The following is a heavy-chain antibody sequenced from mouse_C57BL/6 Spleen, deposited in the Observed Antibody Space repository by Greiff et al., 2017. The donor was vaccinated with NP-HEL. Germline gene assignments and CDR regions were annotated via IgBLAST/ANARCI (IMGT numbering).Heavy chain of an antibody. Sequence: DVQLVESGAELVKPGASVKLSCTASGFNIKDYYMHWVKQRTEQGLEWIGRIDPEDGETKYAPKFQGKATITADTSSNTAYLQLSSLTSEDTAVYYCARKPITTVVAKMDYWGQGTSVTVSS. D-gene: IGHD1-1*01. V-gene: IGHV14-2*01. CDR2: IDPEDGET. J-gene: IGHJ4*01. CDR3: ARKPITTVVAKMDY. CDR1: GFNIKDYY.